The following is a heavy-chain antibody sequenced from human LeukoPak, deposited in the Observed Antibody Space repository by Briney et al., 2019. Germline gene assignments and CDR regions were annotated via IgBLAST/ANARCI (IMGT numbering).Heavy chain of an antibody. Sequence: GGSLRLSCAASGFTFSSYEMNWVRQAPGKGLEWVSGISGSGGSTYYADSVKGRFTISRDTSKSTLYLQMNSLRAEDTAVYYCARSRIAAGGDAFAIWGQGTMVTVSS. J-gene: IGHJ3*02. CDR2: ISGSGGST. CDR1: GFTFSSYE. CDR3: ARSRIAAGGDAFAI. V-gene: IGHV3-23*01. D-gene: IGHD6-13*01.